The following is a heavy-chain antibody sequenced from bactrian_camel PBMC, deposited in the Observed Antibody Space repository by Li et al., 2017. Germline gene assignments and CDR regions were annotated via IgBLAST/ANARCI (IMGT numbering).Heavy chain of an antibody. J-gene: IGHJ4*01. D-gene: IGHD5*01. Sequence: HVQLVESGGGSVQAGGSLTLSCTVSGYCMGWFRQAPGKEREGVVSISNGGGVTYYTDSVKGRFTISRDNTKNTVYLQMNNLKPEDSGMYYCAAEGSGGWRACEYRYSGQGTQVTVS. CDR1: GYC. CDR3: AAEGSGGWRACEYRY. V-gene: IGHV3S63*01. CDR2: ISNGGGVT.